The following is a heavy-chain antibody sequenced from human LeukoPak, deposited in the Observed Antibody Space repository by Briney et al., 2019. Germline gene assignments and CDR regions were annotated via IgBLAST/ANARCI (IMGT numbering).Heavy chain of an antibody. Sequence: GESLKISCKGSGYSFTSYWIGWVRQMPGKGLEWMGIIYPGDSDTRYSPSFQGQVTISADKSISTAYVQWSSLKASDTATYYCARHDQQMVYHDAFDIWGQGTMVTVSS. D-gene: IGHD6-13*01. V-gene: IGHV5-51*01. CDR3: ARHDQQMVYHDAFDI. J-gene: IGHJ3*02. CDR2: IYPGDSDT. CDR1: GYSFTSYW.